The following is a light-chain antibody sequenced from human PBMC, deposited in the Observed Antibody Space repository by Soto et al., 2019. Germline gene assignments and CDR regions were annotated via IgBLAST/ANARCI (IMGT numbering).Light chain of an antibody. CDR3: QQYDSILGT. CDR1: QSISRW. Sequence: DIQMTQSPSTLSASVGNRVTITCRARQSISRWLAWHQQKPAKAPKYLTYNASTLESGVPSKFRGSGSGTEFTRTISNLQPDDFETYYCQQYDSILGTFGPGTKVDI. J-gene: IGKJ1*01. CDR2: NAS. V-gene: IGKV1-5*01.